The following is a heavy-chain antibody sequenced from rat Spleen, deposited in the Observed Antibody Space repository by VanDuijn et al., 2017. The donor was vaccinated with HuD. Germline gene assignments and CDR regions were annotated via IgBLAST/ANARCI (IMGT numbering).Heavy chain of an antibody. CDR2: IIYDGSST. CDR1: GFTFSDYA. Sequence: EVQLVESGGGLVQPGRSLKLSCAASGFTFSDYAMAWVRQAPKKGLEWVATIIYDGSSTYYRDSVKGRFTISRDNAKNTLYLQMDSLRSEDTATYHCAAHDGYTDYFDYWGQGVMVTVSS. D-gene: IGHD1-9*01. J-gene: IGHJ2*01. CDR3: AAHDGYTDYFDY. V-gene: IGHV5-17*01.